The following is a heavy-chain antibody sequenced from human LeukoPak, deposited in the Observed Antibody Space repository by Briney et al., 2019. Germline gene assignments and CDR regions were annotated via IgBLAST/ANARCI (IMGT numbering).Heavy chain of an antibody. CDR1: GYTFINYY. J-gene: IGHJ4*02. CDR3: ARGRTTQSYASSGFYPRDY. Sequence: EASVKVSYKASGYTFINYYVHWVRQAPGQGLQWLGMINPSGGSTVYAQMLQGRLTMTTDMSTRTVYMELNSLTSEDTAVYYCARGRTTQSYASSGFYPRDYWGQGTLVTVSS. V-gene: IGHV1-46*01. D-gene: IGHD3-22*01. CDR2: INPSGGST.